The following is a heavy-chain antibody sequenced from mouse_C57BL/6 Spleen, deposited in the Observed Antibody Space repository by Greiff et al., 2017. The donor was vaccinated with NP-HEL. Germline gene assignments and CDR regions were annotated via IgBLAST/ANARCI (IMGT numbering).Heavy chain of an antibody. D-gene: IGHD1-1*02. V-gene: IGHV1-64*01. Sequence: VQLQQPGAELVKPGASVKLSCKASGYTFTSYWMHWVKQRPGQGLEWIGMIHPNSGSTNYNEKFKSKATLTVDKSSSTAYMQLSSLTSEDSAVYYCARRLGSYYAMDYWGQGTSVTVSS. CDR3: ARRLGSYYAMDY. J-gene: IGHJ4*01. CDR1: GYTFTSYW. CDR2: IHPNSGST.